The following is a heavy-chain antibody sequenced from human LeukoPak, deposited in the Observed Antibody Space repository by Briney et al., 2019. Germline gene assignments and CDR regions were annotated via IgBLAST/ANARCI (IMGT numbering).Heavy chain of an antibody. CDR2: IGGSGSTI. J-gene: IGHJ6*02. Sequence: PGGSLRLSCAASGFTFSDYYMSWIRQAPGKGLEWVSYIGGSGSTIYYADSVKGRFTISRDNAKNSLYLQMNSLRAEDTAVYYCARKPDCSSTSCYTQDYYGMDVWGQGTTVTVSS. D-gene: IGHD2-2*02. CDR3: ARKPDCSSTSCYTQDYYGMDV. V-gene: IGHV3-11*01. CDR1: GFTFSDYY.